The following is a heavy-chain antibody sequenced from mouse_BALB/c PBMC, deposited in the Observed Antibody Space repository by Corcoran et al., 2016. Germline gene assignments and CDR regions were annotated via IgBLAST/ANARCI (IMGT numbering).Heavy chain of an antibody. Sequence: EVQLQQSGPELVKPGASVKMSCKASGYTFTSYVMHWVKQKPGQGLEWIGYINPYNDGTKYNEKFKGKATLTSDKSSSTAYMELSSLTSEDSAVYYCARGEDYYGYDGGYAMDYWGQGTSVTVSS. CDR2: INPYNDGT. V-gene: IGHV1S136*01. CDR1: GYTFTSYV. D-gene: IGHD2-2*01. CDR3: ARGEDYYGYDGGYAMDY. J-gene: IGHJ4*01.